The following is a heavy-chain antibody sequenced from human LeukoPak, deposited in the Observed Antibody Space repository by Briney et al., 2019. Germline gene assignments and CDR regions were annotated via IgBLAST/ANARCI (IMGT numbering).Heavy chain of an antibody. CDR1: GLTFSGPA. CDR3: TRHLAGDYGDYRDY. Sequence: PGGSLSLFCAASGLTFSGPAMHWARQASGKGLEWVGRFRSKANSYATAYAASVKGRFTISRDDSKNTAYLQMNNLKTEDTAVYYCTRHLAGDYGDYRDYWGQATLVTVSS. V-gene: IGHV3-73*01. D-gene: IGHD4-17*01. CDR2: FRSKANSYAT. J-gene: IGHJ4*02.